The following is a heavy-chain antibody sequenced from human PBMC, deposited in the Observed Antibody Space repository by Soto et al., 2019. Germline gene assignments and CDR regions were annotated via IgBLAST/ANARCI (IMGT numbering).Heavy chain of an antibody. V-gene: IGHV1-69*01. J-gene: IGHJ4*02. CDR2: IIPVFNTV. CDR3: ARGGSGYVWFNEF. CDR1: GGLFSSYA. D-gene: IGHD3-22*01. Sequence: QEQLVQSGAEVKKPGSSVKVSCKASGGLFSSYAISWVRQAPGQGLEWMGGIIPVFNTVNYAQKFQGRVTITAEEYTNTAYMELSSLRSEDTDIYYCARGGSGYVWFNEFWGQGTLVTVSS.